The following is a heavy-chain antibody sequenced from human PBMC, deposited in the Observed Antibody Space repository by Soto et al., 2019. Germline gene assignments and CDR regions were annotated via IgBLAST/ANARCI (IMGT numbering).Heavy chain of an antibody. Sequence: PTETLSLTCTVSGGSISSGGYYWSWIRQHPGKGLEWIGYIYYSGSTYYNPSLKSRVTISVDTSKNQFSLKLSSVTAADTAVYYCARAHHTGFGRDLSRFDPWGQGTLVTVSS. V-gene: IGHV4-31*03. CDR3: ARAHHTGFGRDLSRFDP. CDR1: GGSISSGGYY. CDR2: IYYSGST. J-gene: IGHJ5*02. D-gene: IGHD3-10*01.